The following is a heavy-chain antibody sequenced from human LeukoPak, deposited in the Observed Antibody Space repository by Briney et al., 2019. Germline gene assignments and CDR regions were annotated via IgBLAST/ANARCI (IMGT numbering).Heavy chain of an antibody. CDR2: INHSGST. J-gene: IGHJ6*02. CDR3: ASGEVGVVYRAGGRYYYYYHAMDV. D-gene: IGHD2-15*01. V-gene: IGHV4-34*01. CDR1: GGSFSGYY. Sequence: KPSETLSLTCAVYGGSFSGYYWSWIRQPPGKGLEWIGEINHSGSTNYNPSLKSRVTISVDTSKNQFSLKLSSVTAADTAVYYCASGEVGVVYRAGGRYYYYYHAMDVWGQGTTVTVSS.